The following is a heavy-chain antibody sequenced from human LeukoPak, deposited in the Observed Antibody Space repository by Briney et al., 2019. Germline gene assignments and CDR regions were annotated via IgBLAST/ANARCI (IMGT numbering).Heavy chain of an antibody. J-gene: IGHJ4*02. CDR2: IYYSGST. CDR3: ARSGPMVRGVLLKFFDY. D-gene: IGHD3-10*01. V-gene: IGHV4-59*01. Sequence: SETLSLTCTVSGGSISSYYWSWIRQPPGKGLEWIGYIYYSGSTNYNPSLKSRVTISVDTSKNQFSLKLSSVTAADTAVYYCARSGPMVRGVLLKFFDYWGQGTLVTVSP. CDR1: GGSISSYY.